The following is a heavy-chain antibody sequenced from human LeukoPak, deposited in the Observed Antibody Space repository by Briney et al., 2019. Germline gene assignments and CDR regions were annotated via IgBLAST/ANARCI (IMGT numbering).Heavy chain of an antibody. Sequence: ASVKVSCKASGGTFSTYYAISWVRQAPGQGLEWMGRIIPIVGTANYAQKFQGRVTITADKSTATVYMELSNLRSGDTAVYYCATPASVRYFDWPVDYWGQGTLVTVSS. CDR1: GGTFSTYYA. CDR3: ATPASVRYFDWPVDY. J-gene: IGHJ4*02. CDR2: IIPIVGTA. D-gene: IGHD3-9*01. V-gene: IGHV1-69*04.